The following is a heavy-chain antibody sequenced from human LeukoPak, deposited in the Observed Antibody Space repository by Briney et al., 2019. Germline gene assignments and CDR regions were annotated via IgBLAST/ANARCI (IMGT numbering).Heavy chain of an antibody. Sequence: GGSLRLSCAASGFSVTSKYINWGRQAPGEGLEWVLVVESGGDTSYANSVKGRFTVSRDIFQNTLYLQMNSLRAEDTAVYYCARDHYYYDSSGQGGYFDYWGQGTLVTVSS. CDR3: ARDHYYYDSSGQGGYFDY. J-gene: IGHJ4*02. CDR2: VESGGDT. V-gene: IGHV3-66*02. CDR1: GFSVTSKY. D-gene: IGHD3-22*01.